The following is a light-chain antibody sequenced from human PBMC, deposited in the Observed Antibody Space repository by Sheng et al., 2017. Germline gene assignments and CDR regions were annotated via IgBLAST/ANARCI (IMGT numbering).Light chain of an antibody. Sequence: IQMTQSPSSLSASVGDRVTITCQASQDIRNYLNWYQQKPGKAPKLLIYDASKLETGVPSRFSGSGSGTHFTFTISSLQPDDFATYFCQQFDSDPYTFGQGTKLEIK. CDR2: DAS. CDR3: QQFDSDPYT. CDR1: QDIRNY. V-gene: IGKV1-33*01. J-gene: IGKJ2*01.